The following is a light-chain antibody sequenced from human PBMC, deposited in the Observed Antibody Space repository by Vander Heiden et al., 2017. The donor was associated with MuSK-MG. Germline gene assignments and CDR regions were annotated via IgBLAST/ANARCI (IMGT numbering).Light chain of an antibody. J-gene: IGKJ2*03. V-gene: IGKV3-20*01. CDR1: QSVTNAY. CDR3: QQYGNSPLYS. CDR2: GAS. Sequence: ELVLTQSPGILSLSPGERATLSCRASQSVTNAYLAWYQQKPGKAPRLLIYGASRRATGIPDRFSGRGSGTDFTLTINRLDPEDFAVYYCQQYGNSPLYSFGQGTKLEIK.